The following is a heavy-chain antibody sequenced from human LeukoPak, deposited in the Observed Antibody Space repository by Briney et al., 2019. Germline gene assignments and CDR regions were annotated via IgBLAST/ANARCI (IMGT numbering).Heavy chain of an antibody. J-gene: IGHJ3*02. Sequence: GSLRLSYAASGFTFSNYAMTWVRQAPGKGLEWVSGISDGGGSTVYADSVKGRFTISRDNSKNTLYLQMNSLRAEGTALYYCARLPLCAWYSSRAFDIWGQGTLVTVSS. CDR3: ARLPLCAWYSSRAFDI. D-gene: IGHD6-19*01. CDR1: GFTFSNYA. CDR2: ISDGGGST. V-gene: IGHV3-23*01.